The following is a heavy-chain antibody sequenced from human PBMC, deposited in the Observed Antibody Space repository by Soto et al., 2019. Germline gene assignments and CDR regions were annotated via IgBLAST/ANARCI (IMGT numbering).Heavy chain of an antibody. CDR1: GFTFSSYW. J-gene: IGHJ4*02. CDR2: IKQDGSEK. V-gene: IGHV3-7*01. D-gene: IGHD6-19*01. Sequence: GGSLILSCAASGFTFSSYWMSWVRQAPGKGLEWVANIKQDGSEKYYVDSVKGRFTISRDNAKNSLYLQMNSLRAEDTAVYYCAREYADSSGWYVGFDYWGQGTLVTVSS. CDR3: AREYADSSGWYVGFDY.